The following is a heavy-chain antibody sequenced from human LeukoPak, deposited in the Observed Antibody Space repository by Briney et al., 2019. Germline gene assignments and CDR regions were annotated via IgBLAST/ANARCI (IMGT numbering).Heavy chain of an antibody. CDR1: GFTFDDYT. Sequence: GGSLRLSCAASGFTFDDYTMNWVRQAPGKGLEWVSSISSSSTYTYFADSVKGRFTISRDNAKNSLFLQINSLRVEDTAIYYCARERFHGSGAPKYDFWGQGTLVTVSS. V-gene: IGHV3-21*01. CDR3: ARERFHGSGAPKYDF. CDR2: ISSSSTYT. J-gene: IGHJ4*02. D-gene: IGHD3-10*01.